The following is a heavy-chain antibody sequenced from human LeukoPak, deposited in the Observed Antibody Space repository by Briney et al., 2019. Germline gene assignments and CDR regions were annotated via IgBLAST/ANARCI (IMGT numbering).Heavy chain of an antibody. CDR1: RGSISNYY. Sequence: SETLSLTCTVSRGSISNYYWSWIRQPAGKGLEWIGRIYTSGSTNYNPSLKSRVTISVDTSKNQFSLNLSSVTAADTAVYYCARWVAAAASDWFDPWGQGTLVTVSS. V-gene: IGHV4-4*07. J-gene: IGHJ5*02. CDR3: ARWVAAAASDWFDP. D-gene: IGHD6-13*01. CDR2: IYTSGST.